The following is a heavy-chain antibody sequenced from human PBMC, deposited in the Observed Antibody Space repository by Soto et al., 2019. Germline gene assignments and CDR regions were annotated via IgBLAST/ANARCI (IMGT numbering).Heavy chain of an antibody. CDR2: IYYSGST. V-gene: IGHV4-39*01. CDR1: GGSISSSSYY. J-gene: IGHJ4*02. D-gene: IGHD2-15*01. Sequence: SETLSLTCTVSGGSISSSSYYWGWIRQPPGKGLEWIGSIYYSGSTYYNPSLKSRVTISVDTSKNQFSLKLSSVTAADTVVYYCARPGYCSGGSCYPAIDYWGQGTLVTVSS. CDR3: ARPGYCSGGSCYPAIDY.